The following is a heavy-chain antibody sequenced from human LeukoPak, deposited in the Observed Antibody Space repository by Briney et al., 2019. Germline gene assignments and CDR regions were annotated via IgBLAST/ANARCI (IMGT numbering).Heavy chain of an antibody. CDR2: ISYDGSNK. D-gene: IGHD3-3*01. CDR1: GYTFTGYY. J-gene: IGHJ5*02. V-gene: IGHV3-30*04. Sequence: SCKASGYTFTGYYMHWVRQAPGKGLEWVAVISYDGSNKYYADSVKGRFTISRDNSKNTLYLQMNSLRAEDTAVYYCARDADFGAVNINWFDPWGQGTLVTVSS. CDR3: ARDADFGAVNINWFDP.